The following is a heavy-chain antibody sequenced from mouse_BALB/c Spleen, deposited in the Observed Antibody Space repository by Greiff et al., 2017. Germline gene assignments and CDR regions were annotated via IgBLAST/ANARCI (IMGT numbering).Heavy chain of an antibody. CDR3: ARGRVWGVFDY. V-gene: IGHV5-6-5*01. D-gene: IGHD2-10*02. CDR2: ISSGGST. Sequence: EVKVVESGGGLVKPGGSLKLSCAASGFTFSSYAMSWVRQTPEKRLEWVASISSGGSTYYPDSVKGRFTISGDNARNILYLQMSSLRSEDTAMYYCARGRVWGVFDYWGQGTTLTVSS. CDR1: GFTFSSYA. J-gene: IGHJ2*01.